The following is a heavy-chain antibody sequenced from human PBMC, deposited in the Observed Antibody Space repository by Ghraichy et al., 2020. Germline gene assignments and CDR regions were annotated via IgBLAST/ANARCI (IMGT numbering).Heavy chain of an antibody. CDR3: ARGGWYTSGWPGFDY. CDR2: IYYSGST. Sequence: SETLSLTCTVSGGSISSYYWSWIRQPPGKGLEWIGYIYYSGSTNYNPSLKSRVTISADTSKNQFSLKLSSVSAADTAEYYCARGGWYTSGWPGFDYWGQGTLVTVSS. CDR1: GGSISSYY. D-gene: IGHD6-19*01. J-gene: IGHJ4*02. V-gene: IGHV4-59*08.